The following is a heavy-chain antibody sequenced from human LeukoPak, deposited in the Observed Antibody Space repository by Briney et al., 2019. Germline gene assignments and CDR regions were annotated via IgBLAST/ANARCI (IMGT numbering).Heavy chain of an antibody. D-gene: IGHD3-22*01. CDR1: GYSISSGYY. J-gene: IGHJ4*02. Sequence: PSETLSLTCTVSGYSISSGYYWGWIRQPPGKGLEWIGSIYHSGSTYYNPSLKSRVTISVDTSKNQFSLKLSSVTAADTAVYYCARLAADSSGPHIDYWGQGTLVTVSS. CDR2: IYHSGST. CDR3: ARLAADSSGPHIDY. V-gene: IGHV4-38-2*02.